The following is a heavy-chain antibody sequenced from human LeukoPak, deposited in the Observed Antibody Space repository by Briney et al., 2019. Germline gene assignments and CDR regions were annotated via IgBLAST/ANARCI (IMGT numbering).Heavy chain of an antibody. V-gene: IGHV3-48*03. Sequence: GGSLRLSCAASGLTFSSYAMSWVRQAPGKELEWVSYISSSGSTIYYADSVKGRFTISRDSAKNSLYLQMNSLRAEDTAVYYCARDLTRSASLDWGQGTLVTVSS. D-gene: IGHD3-16*02. J-gene: IGHJ4*02. CDR1: GLTFSSYA. CDR2: ISSSGSTI. CDR3: ARDLTRSASLD.